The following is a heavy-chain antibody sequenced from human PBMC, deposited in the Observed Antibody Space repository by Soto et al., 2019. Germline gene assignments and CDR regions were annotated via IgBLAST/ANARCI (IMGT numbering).Heavy chain of an antibody. D-gene: IGHD4-4*01. Sequence: QVQLVESGGGVVQPGRSLRLSCAASGFTFSSYAMHWVRQAPGKGLEWVAVISYDGSNKYYADFVKGRFTISRDNSKNTLYLQMNSLRAEDTAVYYCGAYSKDLDYWGQGTLVTVSS. CDR3: GAYSKDLDY. V-gene: IGHV3-30-3*01. CDR1: GFTFSSYA. J-gene: IGHJ4*02. CDR2: ISYDGSNK.